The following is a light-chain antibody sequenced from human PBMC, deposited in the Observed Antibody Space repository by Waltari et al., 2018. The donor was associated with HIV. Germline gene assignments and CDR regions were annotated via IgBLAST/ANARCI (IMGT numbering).Light chain of an antibody. CDR2: CEN. CDR3: SSRDTTTNQVI. Sequence: SSELTQDPVVSVALGQTVRITCQGDSLQSSYATWYQQQPGHAPKLVLSCENSQHSGSPVQFSCASTGNTASLTIAGGQAGDEGDYYCSSRDTTTNQVIFGGGTRVTVL. J-gene: IGLJ2*01. V-gene: IGLV3-19*01. CDR1: SLQSSY.